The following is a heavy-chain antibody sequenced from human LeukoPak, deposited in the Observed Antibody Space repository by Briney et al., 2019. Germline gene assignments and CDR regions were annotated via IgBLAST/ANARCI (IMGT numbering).Heavy chain of an antibody. CDR1: RFTFSSYW. CDR2: INSDGSST. CDR3: ARDSSSSWYQD. Sequence: PGGSLRLSCAASRFTFSSYWMHWVRQAPGKGLVWVSRINSDGSSTSYADSVKGRFTISRDNAKNTLYLQMNSLRAEDTAVYYCARDSSSSWYQDWGQGTLVTVSS. D-gene: IGHD6-13*01. J-gene: IGHJ4*02. V-gene: IGHV3-74*01.